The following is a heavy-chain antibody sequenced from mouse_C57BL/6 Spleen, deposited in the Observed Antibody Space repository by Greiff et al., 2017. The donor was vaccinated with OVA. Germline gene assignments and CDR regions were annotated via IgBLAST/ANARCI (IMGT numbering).Heavy chain of an antibody. J-gene: IGHJ3*01. D-gene: IGHD3-3*01. CDR3: AIRDRGAWFAY. Sequence: QVQLQQPGAELVKPGASVKVSCKASGYTFTSYWMHWVKQRPGQGLEWIGRIHPSDSDTNYNQKFKGKATLTVDTSSSTAYMQLSSLTSEGSAVYYCAIRDRGAWFAYWGQGTLVTVSA. V-gene: IGHV1-74*01. CDR1: GYTFTSYW. CDR2: IHPSDSDT.